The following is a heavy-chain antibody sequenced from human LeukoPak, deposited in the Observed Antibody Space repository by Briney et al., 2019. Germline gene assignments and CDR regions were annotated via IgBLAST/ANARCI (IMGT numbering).Heavy chain of an antibody. D-gene: IGHD3-9*01. CDR2: ISHDETYK. V-gene: IGHV3-33*01. Sequence: HPGGSLRLSCAGSGFLFSPYVMHWVRQAPGKGLEWVAAISHDETYKYYADSLRGRVTISRDNSKNTLYLQMHSLRADDTAIYYCARDRDWLLYDYWGQGTLVTVSS. J-gene: IGHJ4*02. CDR1: GFLFSPYV. CDR3: ARDRDWLLYDY.